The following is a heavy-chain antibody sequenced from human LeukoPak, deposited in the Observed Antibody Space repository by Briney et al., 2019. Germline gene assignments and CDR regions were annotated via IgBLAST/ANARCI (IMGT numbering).Heavy chain of an antibody. V-gene: IGHV3-23*01. D-gene: IGHD1-26*01. J-gene: IGHJ3*02. Sequence: GGSLRLSCAASGFTFSSYAMSWVRQAPGKGLEWVSAISGSGGSTYYAVSVKGRFTISRDNSKNTLYLQMDSLRAEDTAVYYCAKRAYSGSYYAAFDIWGQGTMVTVSS. CDR1: GFTFSSYA. CDR2: ISGSGGST. CDR3: AKRAYSGSYYAAFDI.